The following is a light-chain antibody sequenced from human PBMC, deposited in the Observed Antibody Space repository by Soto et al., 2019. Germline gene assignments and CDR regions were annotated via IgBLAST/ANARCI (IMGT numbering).Light chain of an antibody. CDR3: LQHNSYPLS. CDR2: DAS. V-gene: IGKV1-5*01. CDR1: QSINSW. J-gene: IGKJ5*01. Sequence: DIQITQSPSTLSASVGDRVTITCRASQSINSWLAWYQQKPGKAPKLLIYDASSLESGVPSRFSGSGSGTEFTLTISSLQPEDFATYYCLQHNSYPLSFGQGTRLEIK.